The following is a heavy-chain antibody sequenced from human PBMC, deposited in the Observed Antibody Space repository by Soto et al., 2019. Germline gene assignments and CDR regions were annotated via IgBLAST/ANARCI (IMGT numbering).Heavy chain of an antibody. J-gene: IGHJ5*02. CDR1: GGSISSYY. Sequence: SETLSLTCTVSGGSISSYYCSWIRQPPGKGLEWIGYIYYSGSTNYNPSLKSRVTISVDTSKNQFSLKLSSVTAADTAVYYCARAQTLGYCSSTSCRNWFDPWGQGTLVTVSS. D-gene: IGHD2-2*01. CDR2: IYYSGST. CDR3: ARAQTLGYCSSTSCRNWFDP. V-gene: IGHV4-59*01.